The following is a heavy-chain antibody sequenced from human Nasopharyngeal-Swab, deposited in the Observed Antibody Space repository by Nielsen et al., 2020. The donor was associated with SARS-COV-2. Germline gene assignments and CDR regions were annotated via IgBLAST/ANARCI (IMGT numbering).Heavy chain of an antibody. D-gene: IGHD1-1*01. Sequence: GESLKISCTGSGYSFTSFWIGWVRQMSGKGLEWMGSIYPGDSDTRYSPSFQGQLTISTDKSISTAYLQLSSLKASDTAMYYCARRGNFGQRGNGFDIWGQGTLVSLSS. V-gene: IGHV5-51*01. J-gene: IGHJ3*02. CDR2: IYPGDSDT. CDR3: ARRGNFGQRGNGFDI. CDR1: GYSFTSFW.